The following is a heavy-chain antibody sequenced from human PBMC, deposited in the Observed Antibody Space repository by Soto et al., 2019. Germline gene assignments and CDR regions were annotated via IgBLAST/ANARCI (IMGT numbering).Heavy chain of an antibody. J-gene: IGHJ4*02. CDR3: ARLPGAFYYDNSHYDFQDX. Sequence: GGSLRLSCAASGLSVVGIYMNWFRQSPQKGLEWISVIYPDDNTYYAESVRGRFTLSKDSSRNTVSLQMNSLRAEDTAVYYCARLPGAFYYDNSHYDFQDXWGQGTMVTVS. D-gene: IGHD3-3*01. V-gene: IGHV3-53*01. CDR1: GLSVVGIY. CDR2: IYPDDNT.